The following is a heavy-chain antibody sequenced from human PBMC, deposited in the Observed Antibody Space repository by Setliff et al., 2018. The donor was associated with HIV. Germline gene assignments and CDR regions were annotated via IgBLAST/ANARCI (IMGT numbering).Heavy chain of an antibody. CDR2: IYTSGST. D-gene: IGHD6-19*01. J-gene: IGHJ5*02. Sequence: PSETLSLTCTVSGGSISSYYWSWIRQPPGKGLEWIGYIYTSGSTNYNPSLKSRVTISLDTSKNQFSLKLSSLTAADTAVYYCAGRSGWYGAAQFDPWGQGTRVTVSS. V-gene: IGHV4-4*09. CDR1: GGSISSYY. CDR3: AGRSGWYGAAQFDP.